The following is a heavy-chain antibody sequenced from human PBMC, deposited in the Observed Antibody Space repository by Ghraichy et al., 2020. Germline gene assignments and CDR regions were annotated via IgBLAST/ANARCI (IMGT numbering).Heavy chain of an antibody. CDR3: ARDPSHYDILTGYLPPRLVPFDP. J-gene: IGHJ5*02. D-gene: IGHD3-9*01. V-gene: IGHV1-18*01. CDR1: GYTFTSYG. CDR2: ISAYNGNT. Sequence: ASVKVSCKASGYTFTSYGISWVRQAPGHGLEWMGWISAYNGNTNYAQKLQGRVTMTTDTSTSTAYMELRSLRSDDTAVYYCARDPSHYDILTGYLPPRLVPFDPWGQGTLVTVSS.